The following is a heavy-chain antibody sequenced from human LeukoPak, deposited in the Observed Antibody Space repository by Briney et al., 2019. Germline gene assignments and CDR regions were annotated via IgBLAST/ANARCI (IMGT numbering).Heavy chain of an antibody. CDR1: GYTLTELS. J-gene: IGHJ4*02. CDR3: ATVHYDYVWGSYRSRYYFDY. CDR2: FDPEDGET. D-gene: IGHD3-16*02. V-gene: IGHV1-24*01. Sequence: ASVKVSCKVSGYTLTELSMHWVRQAPGKGFEWMGGFDPEDGETIYAQKFQGRVTMTEDTSTDTAYMELSSLRSEDTAVYYCATVHYDYVWGSYRSRYYFDYWGQGTLVTVSS.